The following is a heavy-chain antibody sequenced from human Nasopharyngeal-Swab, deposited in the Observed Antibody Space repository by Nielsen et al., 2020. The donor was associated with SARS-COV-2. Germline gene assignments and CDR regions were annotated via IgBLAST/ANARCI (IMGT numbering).Heavy chain of an antibody. CDR3: ARHYDYVWGSYRPFDY. Sequence: GGSLRLSCAASGFTFSSYWMSWVRQAPGKGLEWVANIKQDGSEKYYVDSVKGRFTISRDNAKNSLHLQMNSLRAEDTAVYYCARHYDYVWGSYRPFDYWGQGTLVTVSS. CDR2: IKQDGSEK. D-gene: IGHD3-16*02. CDR1: GFTFSSYW. J-gene: IGHJ4*02. V-gene: IGHV3-7*01.